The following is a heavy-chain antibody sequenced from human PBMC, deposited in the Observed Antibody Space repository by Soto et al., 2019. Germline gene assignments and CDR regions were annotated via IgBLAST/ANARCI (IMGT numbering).Heavy chain of an antibody. CDR1: GGTFKSYA. CDR3: ANWRHTNPHVGNYYYGMDI. V-gene: IGHV1-69*12. D-gene: IGHD1-1*01. CDR2: IMPIFGTA. J-gene: IGHJ6*02. Sequence: QVQLVQSGAEVKKPGASVKVSCKASGGTFKSYAISWVRQAPGQGLEWLGGIMPIFGTADYAQKFQGRVTITADESTSTAYMELSSLRSEDTAVYYCANWRHTNPHVGNYYYGMDIWGQGTTVTVS.